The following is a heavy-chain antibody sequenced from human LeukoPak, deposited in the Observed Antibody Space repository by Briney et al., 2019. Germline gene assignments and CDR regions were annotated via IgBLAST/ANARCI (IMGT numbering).Heavy chain of an antibody. CDR1: GGSISSYF. CDR2: MHHSGSA. V-gene: IGHV4-59*12. J-gene: IGHJ5*02. Sequence: PSETLSLTCTVSGGSISSYFWSWVRQSPGPGLEWIGFMHHSGSANSNPSLKSRVTISVDTSQNQFFLLLTSVTAADTAVYYCARVAGYLPTRWFDPWGQGTRVTVSS. CDR3: ARVAGYLPTRWFDP. D-gene: IGHD6-25*01.